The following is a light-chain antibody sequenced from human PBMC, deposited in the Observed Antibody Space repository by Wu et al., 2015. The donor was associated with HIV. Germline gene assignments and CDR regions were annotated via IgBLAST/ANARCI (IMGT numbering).Light chain of an antibody. CDR1: QSINDW. V-gene: IGKV1-5*03. Sequence: DIQMTQSPSTLSASVGDRVTITCRASQSINDWLAWYQQKPGKAPNLLIYKASNLESGVPSRFSGSGSGTEFTLTISSLQPDDSATYYCQQYNSYSITFGQGTRLEIK. CDR2: KAS. CDR3: QQYNSYSIT. J-gene: IGKJ5*01.